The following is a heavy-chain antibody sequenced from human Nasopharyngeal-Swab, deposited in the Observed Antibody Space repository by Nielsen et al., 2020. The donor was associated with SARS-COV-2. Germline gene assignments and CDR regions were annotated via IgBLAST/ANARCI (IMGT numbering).Heavy chain of an antibody. D-gene: IGHD2-2*01. V-gene: IGHV4-61*02. Sequence: PSETLSLTCTVSGGSISSGSYYWSWIRQPAGKGLEWIGRIYTSGSTNYNPSLKSRVTISVDTSKNQFSLKLSSVTAADTAVYYCARGIVVVPAALLSGFYYYYMDVWGKGTTVTVSS. CDR2: IYTSGST. CDR3: ARGIVVVPAALLSGFYYYYMDV. J-gene: IGHJ6*03. CDR1: GGSISSGSYY.